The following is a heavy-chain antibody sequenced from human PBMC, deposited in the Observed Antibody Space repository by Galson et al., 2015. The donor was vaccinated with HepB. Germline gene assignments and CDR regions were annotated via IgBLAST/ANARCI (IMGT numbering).Heavy chain of an antibody. Sequence: SLRLSCAASGFTFSSYWMHWVRQAPGKGLVWVSRINSDGSSTSYADSVKGRFTISRDNAKNTLYLQMNSLRAEDTAVYYCARDIMSSSWYGSYYYYGMDVWGQGTTVTVSS. CDR2: INSDGSST. D-gene: IGHD6-13*01. J-gene: IGHJ6*02. CDR1: GFTFSSYW. V-gene: IGHV3-74*01. CDR3: ARDIMSSSWYGSYYYYGMDV.